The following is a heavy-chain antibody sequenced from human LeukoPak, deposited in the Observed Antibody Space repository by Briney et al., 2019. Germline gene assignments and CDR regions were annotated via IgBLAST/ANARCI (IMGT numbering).Heavy chain of an antibody. V-gene: IGHV4-38-2*01. D-gene: IGHD3-10*01. CDR2: IFHSGST. J-gene: IGHJ6*04. CDR1: GYSISSGYY. Sequence: PSETLSLTCAVSGYSISSGYYWGWIRQPPGKGLEWIGSIFHSGSTYYNPSLKSRVNMSVDTSKNQISLKLSSVTAADTAVYYCARASGRYGSGSYYYYGMDVWGKGTTVTVSS. CDR3: ARASGRYGSGSYYYYGMDV.